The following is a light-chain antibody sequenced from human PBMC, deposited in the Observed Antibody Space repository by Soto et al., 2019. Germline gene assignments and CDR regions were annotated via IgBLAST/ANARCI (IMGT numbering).Light chain of an antibody. J-gene: IGKJ1*01. V-gene: IGKV3-15*01. CDR1: QSVSSN. CDR2: GAS. Sequence: EIVMTQSPATLSVSPGERATLSCRASQSVSSNLAWYQQKPGQAPRLLIYGASTRATGIPARFSGSGSGTEFTLIISSLQSEDFAVYYCQQYNNGPRTFGQGTKVEIK. CDR3: QQYNNGPRT.